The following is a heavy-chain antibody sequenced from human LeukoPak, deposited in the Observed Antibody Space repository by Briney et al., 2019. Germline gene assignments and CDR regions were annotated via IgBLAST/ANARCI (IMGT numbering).Heavy chain of an antibody. CDR1: GGSISSYY. D-gene: IGHD4-17*01. CDR3: ERGISGDYVIWFDP. V-gene: IGHV4-59*01. CDR2: IYYSGST. J-gene: IGHJ5*02. Sequence: SSQTLSLTCTVSGGSISSYYWSWIRQPPGKGMEWMGYIYYSGSTNYNPSLKTRVTISVDTSNNQFSLKLSSVTAADTAVYYCERGISGDYVIWFDPWGQGTLVTVSS.